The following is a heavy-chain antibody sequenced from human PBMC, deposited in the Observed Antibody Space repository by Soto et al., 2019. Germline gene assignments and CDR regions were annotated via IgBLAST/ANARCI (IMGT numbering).Heavy chain of an antibody. J-gene: IGHJ4*02. CDR1: GFTFSSYG. CDR3: AREGYGGHKPFDY. CDR2: IWYDGSNK. D-gene: IGHD4-17*01. Sequence: QVQLVESGGGVVQPGRSLRLSCAASGFTFSSYGMHWVRQAPGKGLEWVAVIWYDGSNKYYADSVKGRFTISRDNSKNTLYLQMNSLRAEDTAVYYCAREGYGGHKPFDYWGQGTLVTVSS. V-gene: IGHV3-33*01.